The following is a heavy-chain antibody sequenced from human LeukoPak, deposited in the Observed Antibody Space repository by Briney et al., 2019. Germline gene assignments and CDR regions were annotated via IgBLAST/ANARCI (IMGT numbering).Heavy chain of an antibody. D-gene: IGHD3-10*01. CDR3: ARDSLAGSSGSSYFDY. V-gene: IGHV1-69*13. Sequence: GASVRVSCKASGGAFSRSAISWVRQAPGQGPEWMGGIIPIFGTTNYAQKSQDRVTIIADESTSTVYMELSSLRSEDTAVYYCARDSLAGSSGSSYFDYWGQGTLVIVSS. CDR2: IIPIFGTT. CDR1: GGAFSRSA. J-gene: IGHJ4*02.